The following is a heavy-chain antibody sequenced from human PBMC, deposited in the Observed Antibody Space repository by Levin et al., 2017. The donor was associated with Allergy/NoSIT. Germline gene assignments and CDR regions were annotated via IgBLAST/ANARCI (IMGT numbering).Heavy chain of an antibody. Sequence: SETLSLTCTVSGGSMSSVTYSWSWIRQPAGKGLEWIGRIHANGSTDYNSSLKNRVTMSIDTSKNQFSLRLSSVTAADTAMYYCATTLGYCSSSLCYDLNWLFVHWGQGALVTVSS. CDR2: IHANGST. D-gene: IGHD2-2*01. J-gene: IGHJ4*02. CDR1: GGSMSSVTYS. CDR3: ATTLGYCSSSLCYDLNWLFVH. V-gene: IGHV4-61*02.